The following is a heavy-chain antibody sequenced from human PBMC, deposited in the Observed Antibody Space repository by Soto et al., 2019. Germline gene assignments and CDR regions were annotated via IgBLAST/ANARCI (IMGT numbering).Heavy chain of an antibody. CDR2: IIAAVGAG. CDR1: GGNFDSLS. D-gene: IGHD2-8*01. J-gene: IGHJ5*01. Sequence: QVQMEQSGAEVKKPGSSVKVSCKASGGNFDSLSINWVRQAPGQGLEWMGRIIAAVGAGNYPQSFQGRVTMTADASTRTAYMEVSSLKSEDTAVYYCARMVQSSWFDSWGQGTLIIVSS. V-gene: IGHV1-69*08. CDR3: ARMVQSSWFDS.